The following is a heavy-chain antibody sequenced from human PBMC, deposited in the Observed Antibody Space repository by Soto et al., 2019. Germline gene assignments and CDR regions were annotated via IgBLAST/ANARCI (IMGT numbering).Heavy chain of an antibody. J-gene: IGHJ4*02. Sequence: QVQLVEAGGGVVQPGGSLRLSCAASAIILTGYGMHWVRQDPGKGLEWVAVSRYDGTNTYYADSVKGRFTIYSDNSKNTMYLRMKSLRAEDTSVYYCARDGVGATLVFGSLDSWGQVALVTVSS. V-gene: IGHV3-33*01. CDR1: AIILTGYG. CDR3: ARDGVGATLVFGSLDS. D-gene: IGHD1-26*01. CDR2: SRYDGTNT.